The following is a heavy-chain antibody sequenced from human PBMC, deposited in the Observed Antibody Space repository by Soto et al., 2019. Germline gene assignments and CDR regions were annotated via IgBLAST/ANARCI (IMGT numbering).Heavy chain of an antibody. CDR1: GFTFSSYA. CDR2: ISVSGGST. Sequence: GGSLRLSCAASGFTFSSYAMSWVRQAPGKGLEWVSVISVSGGSTYYADSVKGRFTISRDNSKNTLYLQMNSLRAEDTAVYYCAKDHRRDHTYYNILTGYYLDYWGQGTLVTVSS. J-gene: IGHJ4*02. CDR3: AKDHRRDHTYYNILTGYYLDY. V-gene: IGHV3-23*01. D-gene: IGHD3-9*01.